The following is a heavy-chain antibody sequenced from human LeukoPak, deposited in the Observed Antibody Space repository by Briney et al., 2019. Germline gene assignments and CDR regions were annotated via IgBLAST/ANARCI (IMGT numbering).Heavy chain of an antibody. CDR1: GGPISRSICY. J-gene: IGHJ4*02. D-gene: IGHD5-12*01. CDR2: IYYSGST. CDR3: ASLGSGYHLDY. Sequence: PSETLSLTCTVSGGPISRSICYWAWFRQPPGKGLEWIGSIYYSGSTYYNPSLKSRVTISVDTSKNQFSLKLSSVTAADTAVYYCASLGSGYHLDYWGQGTLVTVSS. V-gene: IGHV4-39*07.